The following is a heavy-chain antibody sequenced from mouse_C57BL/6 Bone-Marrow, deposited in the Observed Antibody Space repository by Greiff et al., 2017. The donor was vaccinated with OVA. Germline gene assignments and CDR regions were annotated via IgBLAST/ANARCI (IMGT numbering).Heavy chain of an antibody. CDR1: GFTFSDYG. CDR2: ISNLAYSI. Sequence: EVKVVESGGGLVQPGGSLKLSCAASGFTFSDYGMAWVRQAPRKGPEWVAFISNLAYSIYYADTVTGRFTISRENAKNTLYLEMSSLRSEDTAMYYCAREVFITTVVATRGYFDVWGTGTTVTVSS. CDR3: AREVFITTVVATRGYFDV. V-gene: IGHV5-15*01. D-gene: IGHD1-1*01. J-gene: IGHJ1*03.